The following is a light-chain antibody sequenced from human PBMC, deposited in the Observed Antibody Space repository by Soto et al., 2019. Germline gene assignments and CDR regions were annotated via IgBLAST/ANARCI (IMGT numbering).Light chain of an antibody. J-gene: IGLJ1*01. CDR1: SSDVGSYNS. Sequence: QSALTQPPSVSGSPGQSVTISCTGTSSDVGSYNSVSWYQQPPGTVPKLMIYEVSNRPSGVPDRFSGSKSGNTASLTISGLQAEDEADYYCSSYTSRNTDVFGTGTKVTVL. CDR3: SSYTSRNTDV. V-gene: IGLV2-18*02. CDR2: EVS.